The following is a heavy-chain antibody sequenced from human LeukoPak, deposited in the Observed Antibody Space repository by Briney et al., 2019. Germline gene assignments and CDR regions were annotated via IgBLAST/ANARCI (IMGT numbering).Heavy chain of an antibody. Sequence: PSGTLSLTCTVSSGSIGTYYWAWIRQTPGKGLEWIGYISYSGSTKHNPSLTRRITISLDTSKNQFSLELRSMTAADTAMYYCARQAGSFTTFDFWGHGTLVTVSS. D-gene: IGHD1-26*01. V-gene: IGHV4-59*08. J-gene: IGHJ4*01. CDR3: ARQAGSFTTFDF. CDR2: ISYSGST. CDR1: SGSIGTYY.